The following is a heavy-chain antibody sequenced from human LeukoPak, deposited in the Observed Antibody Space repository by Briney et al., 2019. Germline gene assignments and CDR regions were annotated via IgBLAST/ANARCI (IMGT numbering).Heavy chain of an antibody. Sequence: GGSLRLSCAASGFTFSSYGLSWVRQAPGKGLEWVSSSGSGGSTYYADSVKGRFTISRDNSKNTLYLQMNSLRAEDAAVYFCAKAPVTSCRGAYCYPFDSWGQGTLVTVSS. J-gene: IGHJ4*02. CDR1: GFTFSSYG. CDR3: AKAPVTSCRGAYCYPFDS. D-gene: IGHD2-21*01. CDR2: SGSGGST. V-gene: IGHV3-23*01.